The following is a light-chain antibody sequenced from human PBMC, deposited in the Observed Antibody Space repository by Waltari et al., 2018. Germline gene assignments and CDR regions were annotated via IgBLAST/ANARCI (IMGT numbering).Light chain of an antibody. CDR2: GAS. V-gene: IGKV3-15*01. CDR1: QDISRN. J-gene: IGKJ4*01. Sequence: IVMTPSPATLAMSPGERATLSCRASQDISRNLAWYQHRPGQAPRVLIYGASTRATDIPARFSGSGAGTEFTLTISSLQSEDFAVHYCQQYDNWPSFSFGGGTKVDIK. CDR3: QQYDNWPSFS.